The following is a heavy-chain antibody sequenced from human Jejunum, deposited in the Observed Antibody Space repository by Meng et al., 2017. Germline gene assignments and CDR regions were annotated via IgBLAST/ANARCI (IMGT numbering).Heavy chain of an antibody. CDR1: RCIFDIYD. CDR3: ASDPNWSTN. V-gene: IGHV3-21*02. D-gene: IGHD1-1*01. J-gene: IGHJ4*02. CDR2: ISLSDSRI. Sequence: EARLVESVVGLVTSGGSLRLVCVGSRCIFDIYDVSWVRQAPGKGLEWVSSISLSDSRISYADSVKGRFTISRDNAKSSLYLQMNSLRAEDTAIYYCASDPNWSTNWGQGTLVTVSS.